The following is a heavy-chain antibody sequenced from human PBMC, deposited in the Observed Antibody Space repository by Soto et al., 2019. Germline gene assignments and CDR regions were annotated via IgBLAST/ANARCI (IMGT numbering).Heavy chain of an antibody. V-gene: IGHV3-9*01. CDR3: ANDQDDKDYDILTGIDY. CDR1: GFTFDDYA. Sequence: EVQLVESGGGLVQPGRSLRLSCAASGFTFDDYAMHWVRQAPGKGLEWVSGIIWNSGSICYADSVKGRFTISRDNAKKSLYLQLNSMRAEDTALYYCANDQDDKDYDILTGIDYWGQGTLVTVSS. J-gene: IGHJ4*02. CDR2: IIWNSGSI. D-gene: IGHD3-9*01.